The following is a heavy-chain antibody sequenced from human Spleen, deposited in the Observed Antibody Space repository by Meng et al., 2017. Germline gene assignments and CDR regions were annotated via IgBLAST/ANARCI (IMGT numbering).Heavy chain of an antibody. CDR2: INHSGST. J-gene: IGHJ4*02. CDR1: GGSFSGYY. D-gene: IGHD4-17*01. V-gene: IGHV4-34*01. CDR3: AGGSLTVTTENINY. Sequence: VPLRQWGAVRLKPSGPLSLTCAVYGGSFSGYYWSWIRQPPGKGLEWIGEINHSGSTNYNPSLKSRVTISVDTSKNQFSLKLSSVTAADTAVYYCAGGSLTVTTENINYWGQGTLVTVSS.